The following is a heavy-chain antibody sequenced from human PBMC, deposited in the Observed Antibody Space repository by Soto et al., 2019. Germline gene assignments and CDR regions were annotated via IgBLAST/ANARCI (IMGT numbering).Heavy chain of an antibody. CDR2: IYYSGIT. Sequence: SETLSLTCTVSGGSISSSSYYWGWIRQPPGKGLDLIGSIYYSGITYYNPSLKSRVTISVDTSKNQFSLKLSSVTAADTAVYYCARYRGYCSGGSCHSVNWFDPWRQGTLATVSS. CDR1: GGSISSSSYY. V-gene: IGHV4-39*01. D-gene: IGHD2-15*01. CDR3: ARYRGYCSGGSCHSVNWFDP. J-gene: IGHJ5*02.